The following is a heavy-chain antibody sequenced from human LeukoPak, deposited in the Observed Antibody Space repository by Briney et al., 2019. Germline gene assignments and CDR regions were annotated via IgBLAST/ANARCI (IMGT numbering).Heavy chain of an antibody. CDR2: IYTSGST. V-gene: IGHV4-59*10. D-gene: IGHD3-10*01. J-gene: IGHJ6*03. CDR1: GGSFSNYY. Sequence: SETLSLTCAVYGGSFSNYYWSWIRQRAGKGLEWIGRIYTSGSTNYNPSLKSRVTMSVDTSKNQFSLKLSSVTAADTAVYYCARAVGSGSFQTYYYYMDVWGKGTTVTISS. CDR3: ARAVGSGSFQTYYYYMDV.